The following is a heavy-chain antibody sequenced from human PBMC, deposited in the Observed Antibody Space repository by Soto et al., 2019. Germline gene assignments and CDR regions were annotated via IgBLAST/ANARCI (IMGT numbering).Heavy chain of an antibody. CDR2: IYYSGST. V-gene: IGHV4-39*01. J-gene: IGHJ4*02. CDR1: GGSISSSSYY. CDR3: ASCDDSSGYYLSYFDY. Sequence: QLQLQESGPGLVKPSETLSLTCTVSGGSISSSSYYWGWIRQPPGKGLEWIGSIYYSGSTYYNPSLKSRVTISVDTSKNQFSLKLSSVTAADTAVYYCASCDDSSGYYLSYFDYWGQGTLVTVSS. D-gene: IGHD3-22*01.